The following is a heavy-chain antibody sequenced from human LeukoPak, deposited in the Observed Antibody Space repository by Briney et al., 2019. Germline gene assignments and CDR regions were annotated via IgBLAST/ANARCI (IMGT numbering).Heavy chain of an antibody. CDR3: ARDGIAAAGYFDY. Sequence: SETLSLTCAVYGGSFSGYYWSWIRQPPGKGLEWIGEINHSGSTNYNPSLKSRVTISVDTSKNQFSLKLTSVTAADTAVYYCARDGIAAAGYFDYWGQGTLVTVSS. CDR2: INHSGST. D-gene: IGHD6-13*01. CDR1: GGSFSGYY. J-gene: IGHJ4*02. V-gene: IGHV4-34*01.